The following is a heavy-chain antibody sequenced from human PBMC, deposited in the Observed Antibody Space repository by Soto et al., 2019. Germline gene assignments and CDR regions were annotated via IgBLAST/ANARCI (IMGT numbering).Heavy chain of an antibody. D-gene: IGHD3-10*01. J-gene: IGHJ5*02. V-gene: IGHV1-8*01. CDR1: GYTFTSYD. Sequence: ASMKVSCKASGYTFTSYDINWVRQATGQGLEWMGWMNPNSGNTGYAQKFQGRVTMTRNTSISTAYMELSSLRSEDTTVYYCARGALGTYYYGSGSEFDPWGQGTLVTVSS. CDR3: ARGALGTYYYGSGSEFDP. CDR2: MNPNSGNT.